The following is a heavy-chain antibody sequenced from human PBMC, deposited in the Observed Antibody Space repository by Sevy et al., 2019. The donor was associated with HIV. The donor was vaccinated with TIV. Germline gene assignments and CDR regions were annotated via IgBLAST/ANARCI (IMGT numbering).Heavy chain of an antibody. CDR3: ARERYCTNGVCYTTIGMDV. V-gene: IGHV1-8*01. CDR2: MNPNSGNT. J-gene: IGHJ6*02. Sequence: ASVKVSCKASGYTFTSYDINWVRQATGQGLEWMGWMNPNSGNTGYAQKFQGRVTMTRNTSINTAYMELSSLRSEDTAVYYCARERYCTNGVCYTTIGMDVWGQGTTVTVSS. D-gene: IGHD2-8*01. CDR1: GYTFTSYD.